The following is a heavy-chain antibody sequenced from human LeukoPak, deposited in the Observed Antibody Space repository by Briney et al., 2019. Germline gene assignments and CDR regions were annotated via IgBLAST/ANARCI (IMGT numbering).Heavy chain of an antibody. V-gene: IGHV4-34*01. CDR1: GGSFSGYY. J-gene: IGHJ4*02. CDR2: INDSGST. CDR3: ARAPPRGMVFYYFDY. D-gene: IGHD2-8*01. Sequence: PSETLSLTCGVYGGSFSGYYWSWIRQSPREELEWIGEINDSGSTNYRPSLKSRVTISVDTSNNRFSLKLTSVTAADTAVYYCARAPPRGMVFYYFDYWGQGTLVTVSS.